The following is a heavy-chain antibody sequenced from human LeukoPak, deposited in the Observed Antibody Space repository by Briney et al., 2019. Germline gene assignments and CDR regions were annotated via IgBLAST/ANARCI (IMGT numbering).Heavy chain of an antibody. CDR3: ATYYYDSSGYYQLDY. J-gene: IGHJ4*02. D-gene: IGHD3-22*01. V-gene: IGHV1-69*05. CDR2: IIPIFGTA. CDR1: GYTFTSYA. Sequence: ASVKVSCKASGYTFTSYAISWVRQAPGQGLEWMGRIIPIFGTANYAQKFQGRVTITTDESTSTAYMELSSLRSEDTAVYYCATYYYDSSGYYQLDYWGQGTLVTVSS.